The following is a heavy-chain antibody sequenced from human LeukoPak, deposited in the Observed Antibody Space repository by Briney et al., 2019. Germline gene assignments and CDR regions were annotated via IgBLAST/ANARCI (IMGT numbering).Heavy chain of an antibody. CDR3: ARGLGVQVGAKGVGAFDI. J-gene: IGHJ6*04. D-gene: IGHD1-26*01. V-gene: IGHV3-53*01. Sequence: PGGSLRLSCAASGFTFSSYAMSWVRQAPGKGLEWVSVIYSGGSTYYADSVKGRFTISRDNSKNTLYLQMNSLRAEDAAVYYCARGLGVQVGAKGVGAFDIWGKGTTVTVSS. CDR2: IYSGGST. CDR1: GFTFSSYA.